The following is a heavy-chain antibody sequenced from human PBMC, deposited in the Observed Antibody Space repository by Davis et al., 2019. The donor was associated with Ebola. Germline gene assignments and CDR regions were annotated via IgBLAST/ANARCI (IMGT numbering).Heavy chain of an antibody. CDR1: GFTFDDYA. D-gene: IGHD5-12*01. V-gene: IGHV3-9*01. Sequence: SLKISCAASGFTFDDYAMHWVRQAPGKGLEWVSGISWNSGSIGYADSVKGRFTISRDNAKNSLYLQMNSLRAEDTALYYCARCGYTYWYFDLWGRGTLVTVSS. CDR3: ARCGYTYWYFDL. J-gene: IGHJ2*01. CDR2: ISWNSGSI.